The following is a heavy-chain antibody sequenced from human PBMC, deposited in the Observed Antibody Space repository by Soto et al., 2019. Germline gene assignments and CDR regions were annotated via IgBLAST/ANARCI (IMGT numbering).Heavy chain of an antibody. CDR2: ISWNSGTI. J-gene: IGHJ4*02. CDR1: GFSFRNYA. CDR3: AKDKLYSNYEYYFDH. Sequence: EVQLVESGGGLVQPGRSLRLSCAAAGFSFRNYAMHWVRQAPGKGLEWVSGISWNSGTIGYADSVKGRFTISRDNAKNSLFLEMNTPRAEDTALYYCAKDKLYSNYEYYFDHWGQGTLGTVSS. D-gene: IGHD4-4*01. V-gene: IGHV3-9*01.